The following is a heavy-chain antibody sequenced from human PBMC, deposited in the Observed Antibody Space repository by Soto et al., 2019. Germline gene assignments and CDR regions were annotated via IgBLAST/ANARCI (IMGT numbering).Heavy chain of an antibody. V-gene: IGHV3-15*01. Sequence: GGSLRLSCAASGFTFSDAWMSWVRHAPGKWFDWVGHIKSKSDGGTTEYAAPVRGRFTISRDDSKNTLYLQMNSLKTEDTAVYYCTTDLWRIAVVVGSTGYFNPWGQGTTVTVSS. CDR2: IKSKSDGGTT. D-gene: IGHD2-15*01. CDR3: TTDLWRIAVVVGSTGYFNP. J-gene: IGHJ5*02. CDR1: GFTFSDAW.